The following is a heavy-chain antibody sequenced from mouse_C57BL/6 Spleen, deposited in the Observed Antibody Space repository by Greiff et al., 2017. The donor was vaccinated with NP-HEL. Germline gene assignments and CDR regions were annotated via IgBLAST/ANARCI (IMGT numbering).Heavy chain of an antibody. CDR1: GFSLTSYA. CDR3: ARNYGYDPYYAMDY. CDR2: IWTGGGT. J-gene: IGHJ4*01. Sequence: QVQLQQSGPGLVAPSQSLSITCTVSGFSLTSYAISWVRQPPGKGLEWLGVIWTGGGTNYNSALKSRLSISKDNSKSQVFLKMNSLQTDDTARYYCARNYGYDPYYAMDYWGQGTSVTVSS. V-gene: IGHV2-9-1*01. D-gene: IGHD2-2*01.